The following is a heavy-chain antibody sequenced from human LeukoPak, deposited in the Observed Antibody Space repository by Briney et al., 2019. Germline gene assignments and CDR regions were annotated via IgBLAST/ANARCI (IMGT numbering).Heavy chain of an antibody. V-gene: IGHV3-48*01. CDR2: ISSSSSAI. D-gene: IGHD3-3*01. Sequence: GGSLRLSCAASGFTFSTYSMNWVRQAPGKGLEWVSYISSSSSAIYYADSVKGRFTISRDNAKNSLYLQMNSLRAEDTAVYYCARGTRFLEWLFSEFDYWGQGTLVTVSS. CDR3: ARGTRFLEWLFSEFDY. J-gene: IGHJ4*02. CDR1: GFTFSTYS.